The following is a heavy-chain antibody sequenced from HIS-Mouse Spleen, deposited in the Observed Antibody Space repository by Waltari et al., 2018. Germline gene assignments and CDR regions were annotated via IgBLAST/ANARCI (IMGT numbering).Heavy chain of an antibody. V-gene: IGHV1-8*01. J-gene: IGHJ4*02. Sequence: QVQLVQSGAEVKKPGASVKVSCKASGYTFTSYDINWVRQATGQGLEWMGWKNPNSGNQGYAQKFQGRVTMTRNTSISTAYMELSSLRSEDTAVYYCARGHDYSNYFDYWGQGTLVTVSS. D-gene: IGHD4-4*01. CDR1: GYTFTSYD. CDR2: KNPNSGNQ. CDR3: ARGHDYSNYFDY.